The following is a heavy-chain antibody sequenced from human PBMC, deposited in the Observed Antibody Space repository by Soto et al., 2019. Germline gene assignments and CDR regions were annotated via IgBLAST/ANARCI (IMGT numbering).Heavy chain of an antibody. Sequence: ASVKVSCKASGYTFTGYYMHWVRQAPGQGLEWMGWINPNSGGTNYAQKFQGWVTMTRDTSISTAFMELSRLRSDDTAVFYCARGKYCSSSSCEPGWFDPWGQGTLVTVPS. CDR1: GYTFTGYY. CDR2: INPNSGGT. V-gene: IGHV1-2*04. J-gene: IGHJ5*02. CDR3: ARGKYCSSSSCEPGWFDP. D-gene: IGHD2-2*01.